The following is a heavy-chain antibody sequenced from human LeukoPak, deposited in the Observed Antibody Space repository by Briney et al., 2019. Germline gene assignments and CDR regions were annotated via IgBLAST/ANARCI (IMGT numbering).Heavy chain of an antibody. D-gene: IGHD3-10*01. CDR1: GGTFSSYT. J-gene: IGHJ4*02. Sequence: ASVKVSCKASGGTFSSYTISWVRQAPGQGLEWMGRIIPILGIANYAQKFQGRVTITADKSTSTAYMELSSLISEDTAVFYCARESYGSGSFGDYWGQGTLVTVSS. CDR3: ARESYGSGSFGDY. CDR2: IIPILGIA. V-gene: IGHV1-69*02.